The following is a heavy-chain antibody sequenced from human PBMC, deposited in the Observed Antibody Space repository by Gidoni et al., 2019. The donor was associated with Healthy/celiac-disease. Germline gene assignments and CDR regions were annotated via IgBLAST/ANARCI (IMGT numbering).Heavy chain of an antibody. V-gene: IGHV4-34*01. J-gene: IGHJ1*01. CDR3: ARGGRLGYCSSTSCYRVGYFQH. CDR1: GGSFSGYY. CDR2: INHSGST. Sequence: QVPLQQWGAGLLKPSETLSLTCAVSGGSFSGYYWSWIRQPPGKGLEWIGEINHSGSTNYTPSLKSRVTISVDTSKNQFSLKLSSVTAADTAVYYCARGGRLGYCSSTSCYRVGYFQHWGQGTLVTVSS. D-gene: IGHD2-2*02.